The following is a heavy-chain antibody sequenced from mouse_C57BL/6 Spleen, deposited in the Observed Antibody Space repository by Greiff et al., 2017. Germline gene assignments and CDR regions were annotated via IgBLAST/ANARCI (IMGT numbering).Heavy chain of an antibody. CDR1: GYTFTDYY. D-gene: IGHD2-3*01. Sequence: VQLKESGPVLVKPGASVKMSCKASGYTFTDYYMNWVKQSHGKSLEWIGVINPYNGGTSYNQKFKGKATLTVDKSSSTAYMELNSLTSEDSAVYYCARSRRGYFYFDYWGQGTTLTVSS. CDR2: INPYNGGT. V-gene: IGHV1-19*01. CDR3: ARSRRGYFYFDY. J-gene: IGHJ2*01.